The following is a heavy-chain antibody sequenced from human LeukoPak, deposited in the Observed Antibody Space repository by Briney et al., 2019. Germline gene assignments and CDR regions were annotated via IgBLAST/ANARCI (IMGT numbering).Heavy chain of an antibody. D-gene: IGHD2-21*01. CDR1: GYSISSGYY. V-gene: IGHV4-38-2*02. J-gene: IGHJ4*02. CDR2: IYHSGST. Sequence: PSETLSLTCTVSGYSISSGYYWGWIRQPPGKGLEWIGSIYHSGSTYYNPSLKSRVTISVDTSKNQFSLKLSSVTAADTAVYYSARRVGVALDYWGQGTLVTVSS. CDR3: ARRVGVALDY.